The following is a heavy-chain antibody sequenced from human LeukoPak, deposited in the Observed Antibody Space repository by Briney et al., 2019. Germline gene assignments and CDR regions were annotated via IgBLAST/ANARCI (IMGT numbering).Heavy chain of an antibody. CDR3: VRHDGRGGATMGALDS. D-gene: IGHD5-12*01. CDR1: GFTFSSYW. CDR2: IYYGRTT. J-gene: IGHJ4*02. V-gene: IGHV4-39*01. Sequence: GSLRLSCAASGFTFSSYWMSWVRQSPGKGLEWIGSIYYGRTTYYNPSLNSRVAISVVTSKNQFSLQLNSVTAADTAVYYCVRHDGRGGATMGALDSWGQGSLVTVSS.